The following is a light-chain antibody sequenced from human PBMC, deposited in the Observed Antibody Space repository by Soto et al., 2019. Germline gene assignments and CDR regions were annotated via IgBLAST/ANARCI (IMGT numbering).Light chain of an antibody. J-gene: IGKJ1*01. V-gene: IGKV1-39*01. CDR1: QGISTY. CDR2: VAS. Sequence: DIQMTQSPSSLSASVGDRVTITCRASQGISTYLNWYQQKPGKAPKLRIYVASSLQSGVPSRFSGSGSETDFTLTISSLQPEDFATYSCQHSTTWTFGQGTKVDIK. CDR3: QHSTTWT.